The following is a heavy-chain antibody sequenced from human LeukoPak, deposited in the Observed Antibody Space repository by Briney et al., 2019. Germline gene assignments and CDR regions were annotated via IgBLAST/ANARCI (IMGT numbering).Heavy chain of an antibody. Sequence: ASVKVSCKASGYTFTGYYMHWVRQAPGQGLEWMGWINPNSGGTNYAQKFQGRVTMTRDTSISTAYMELSRLRSDDTAVYYCARIAAAGYGVYYFDYWGQGTPVTVSS. V-gene: IGHV1-2*02. CDR3: ARIAAAGYGVYYFDY. J-gene: IGHJ4*02. CDR2: INPNSGGT. D-gene: IGHD6-13*01. CDR1: GYTFTGYY.